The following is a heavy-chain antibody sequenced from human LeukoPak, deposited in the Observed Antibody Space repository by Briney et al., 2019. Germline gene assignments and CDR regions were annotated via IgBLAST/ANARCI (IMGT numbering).Heavy chain of an antibody. J-gene: IGHJ4*02. Sequence: GGSLRLSCAASGFTFSSYGMHWVRQAPGKGLEWVAVISYDGSNKYYADSVKGRFTISRDNSKNTLYLQINSLRAEDTALYYCAKGKPAAGTFDYWGQGTLVTVSS. CDR2: ISYDGSNK. CDR1: GFTFSSYG. CDR3: AKGKPAAGTFDY. V-gene: IGHV3-30*18. D-gene: IGHD6-13*01.